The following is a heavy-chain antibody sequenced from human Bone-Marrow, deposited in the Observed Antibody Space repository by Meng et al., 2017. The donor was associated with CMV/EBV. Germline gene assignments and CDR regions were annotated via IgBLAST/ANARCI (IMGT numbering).Heavy chain of an antibody. CDR3: AKDRGVTHFDY. CDR1: GFTFSSYG. CDR2: IRYDGSNK. V-gene: IGHV3-30*02. J-gene: IGHJ4*02. D-gene: IGHD3-10*01. Sequence: GESLKISCAASGFTFSSYGMHWVRQAPGKGLEWVAFIRYDGSNKYYADSVKGRFTISRDNSKNTLFLQMSSLRTEDTAVYYCAKDRGVTHFDYWGQGPRVTGSS.